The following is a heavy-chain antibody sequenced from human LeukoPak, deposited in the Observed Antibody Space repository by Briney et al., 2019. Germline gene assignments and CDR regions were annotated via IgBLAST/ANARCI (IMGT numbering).Heavy chain of an antibody. D-gene: IGHD1-14*01. J-gene: IGHJ4*02. CDR1: GGSISSSSYY. CDR2: IYYSGST. CDR3: ARVRDNLRNQPFDS. V-gene: IGHV4-39*07. Sequence: SETLSLTCTVSGGSISSSSYYWGWIRQPPGKGLEWIGSIYYSGSTYYNPSLKSRVTISVDTSKNHFSLKLRSVTAADTAVYYCARVRDNLRNQPFDSWGQGTLVTVSS.